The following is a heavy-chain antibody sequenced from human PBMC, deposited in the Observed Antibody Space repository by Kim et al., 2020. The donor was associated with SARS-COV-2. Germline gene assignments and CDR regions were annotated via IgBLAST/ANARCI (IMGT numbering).Heavy chain of an antibody. J-gene: IGHJ4*02. CDR2: ISYDGSNK. Sequence: GGYLRLSCAASGFTFSSYGMHWVRQAPGKGLEWVAVISYDGSNKYYADSVKGRFTISRDNSKNTLYLQMNSLRAEDTAVYYCAKTGSSYGFRGSRDNFDYWGQGTLVTVSS. CDR1: GFTFSSYG. V-gene: IGHV3-30*18. CDR3: AKTGSSYGFRGSRDNFDY. D-gene: IGHD5-18*01.